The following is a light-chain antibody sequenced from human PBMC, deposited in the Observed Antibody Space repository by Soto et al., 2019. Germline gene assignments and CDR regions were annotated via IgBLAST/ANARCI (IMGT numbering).Light chain of an antibody. CDR1: QSIGVW. V-gene: IGKV1-5*03. J-gene: IGKJ1*01. CDR3: QQYNVYPKA. CDR2: MAS. Sequence: DIQMTQSPSTLSASVGDRVTITCRASQSIGVWLAWYQQKPGKVPRLLIYMASILESGVPSRFSGSISGTEFTLTISSLQPDDFATYYCQQYNVYPKAFGQGTKVDIK.